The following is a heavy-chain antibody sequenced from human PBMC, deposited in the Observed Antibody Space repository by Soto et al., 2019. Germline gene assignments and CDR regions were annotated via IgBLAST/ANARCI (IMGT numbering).Heavy chain of an antibody. D-gene: IGHD6-6*01. V-gene: IGHV3-23*04. Sequence: VQLVESGGGVVQPGRSLRLSCAASGFTFSSYAMSWARQAPGKGLEWVSGISGSGSSTYYADSAKGRFTIFRDNPKNTLYLQMNSLKAEDTAIYYCAKNPDYLAARPYFDYWGQGTPVTVSS. CDR1: GFTFSSYA. J-gene: IGHJ4*02. CDR3: AKNPDYLAARPYFDY. CDR2: ISGSGSST.